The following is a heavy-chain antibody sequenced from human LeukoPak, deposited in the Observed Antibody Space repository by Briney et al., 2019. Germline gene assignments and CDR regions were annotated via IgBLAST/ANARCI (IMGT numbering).Heavy chain of an antibody. V-gene: IGHV3-33*01. J-gene: IGHJ4*02. D-gene: IGHD1-26*01. CDR1: GFTFSTYG. Sequence: GGSLRLSCAVSGFTFSTYGMHWVRQAQGKGLEWVALTWYDGSNKNYADSVKGRFTISRDNSKNTLYLQMNSLRGEDTAVYYCARGGLTIAEATTSWYLDYWGQGTLVTVSS. CDR2: TWYDGSNK. CDR3: ARGGLTIAEATTSWYLDY.